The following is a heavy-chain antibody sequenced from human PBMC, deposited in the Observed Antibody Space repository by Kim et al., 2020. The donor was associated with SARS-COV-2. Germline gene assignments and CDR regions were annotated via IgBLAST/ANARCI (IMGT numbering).Heavy chain of an antibody. Sequence: SETLSLTCAVSGGSISDFSWSWIRQLPGEGLEWIGYIYDTGRAFYNPSLKSRVTMSVDRTMNQFSLTLHSVTAADTAVYYCTSDVGYGRLVNWVQGTLV. J-gene: IGHJ4*02. CDR3: TSDVGYGRLVN. V-gene: IGHV4-30-2*01. CDR2: IYDTGRA. CDR1: GGSISDFS. D-gene: IGHD5-18*01.